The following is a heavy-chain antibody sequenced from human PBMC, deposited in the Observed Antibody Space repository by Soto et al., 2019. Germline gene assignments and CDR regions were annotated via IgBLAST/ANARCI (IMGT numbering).Heavy chain of an antibody. CDR1: GFTFTSYA. CDR2: ISGRGAST. J-gene: IGHJ4*02. CDR3: AKAGRGHSSSYYYDC. D-gene: IGHD5-18*01. Sequence: GGSLRLSCAASGFTFTSYAMTWVRQAPGEGLEWLSTISGRGASTYDTDSVKGRFTISRDNSKNMLYLQLTSQRAEDTAVYYCAKAGRGHSSSYYYDCWGQGTLVTVSS. V-gene: IGHV3-23*01.